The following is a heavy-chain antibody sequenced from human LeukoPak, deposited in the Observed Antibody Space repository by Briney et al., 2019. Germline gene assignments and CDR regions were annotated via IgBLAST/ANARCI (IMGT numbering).Heavy chain of an antibody. CDR3: AKGAGRIAAAGPFDY. D-gene: IGHD6-25*01. Sequence: GGSLRLSCAVSGSTFSSNAMSWVRKGPGKGLGWVSAISGSGGSPYYADSVKGRFTISRDNSKNTLYLQTNSLRSEDTAVYYGAKGAGRIAAAGPFDYWGQGTLATVSS. V-gene: IGHV3-23*01. CDR1: GSTFSSNA. J-gene: IGHJ4*02. CDR2: ISGSGGSP.